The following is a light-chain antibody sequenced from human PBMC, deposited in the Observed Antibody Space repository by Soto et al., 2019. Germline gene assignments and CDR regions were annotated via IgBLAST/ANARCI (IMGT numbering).Light chain of an antibody. Sequence: EIVLTQSPGTLSLSPGERATLSCRASQSVSSSFLAWYQQRPGQAPRLLIYGASSRATGIPARFSGSGSGTDYTLTISRLEPEDFAVYYCQHYGSSPTFGGGTKVEIK. V-gene: IGKV3-20*01. CDR3: QHYGSSPT. CDR2: GAS. J-gene: IGKJ4*01. CDR1: QSVSSSF.